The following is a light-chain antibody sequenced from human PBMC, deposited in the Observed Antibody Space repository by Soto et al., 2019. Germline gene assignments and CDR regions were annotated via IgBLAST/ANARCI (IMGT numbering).Light chain of an antibody. Sequence: EIVLTQSPGTLSLSPGERATLSCRASQSVSSSYLAWYQQKPGQAPRLLIYGASSRATGIRDRFSGSGSGTDFTITISRLEPEDFAVYYCQQYGSSPTWTFGQGTKVEIK. CDR2: GAS. V-gene: IGKV3-20*01. CDR3: QQYGSSPTWT. CDR1: QSVSSSY. J-gene: IGKJ1*01.